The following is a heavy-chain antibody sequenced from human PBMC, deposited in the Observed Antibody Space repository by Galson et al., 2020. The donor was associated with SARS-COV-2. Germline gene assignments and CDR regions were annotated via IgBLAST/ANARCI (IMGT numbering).Heavy chain of an antibody. CDR3: TKYNGASGFDP. CDR2: IKGDGTTT. V-gene: IGHV3-74*01. CDR1: GFPFSAYW. J-gene: IGHJ5*02. Sequence: QAGGSLRLSCAASGFPFSAYWMHWVRQTPGKGLVWVSRIKGDGTTTTYADSVKGRFTISRDNAKNTLYLQMNSLRAEDTAIYYCTKYNGASGFDPWGQGTLVTVSS. D-gene: IGHD1-1*01.